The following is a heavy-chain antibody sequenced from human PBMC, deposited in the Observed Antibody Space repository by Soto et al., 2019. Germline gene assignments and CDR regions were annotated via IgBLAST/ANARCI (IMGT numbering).Heavy chain of an antibody. CDR1: GFTFSSYA. D-gene: IGHD2-8*01. CDR2: ISGSGGST. Sequence: GGSLRLSCAASGFTFSSYAMSWVRQAPGKGLEWVSAISGSGGSTYYADSVKGRFTISRDNSKNTLYPQMNSLRAEDTAVYYCAKEGPGYCTNGVCYTDRGAYFDYWGQGTLVTVSS. V-gene: IGHV3-23*01. CDR3: AKEGPGYCTNGVCYTDRGAYFDY. J-gene: IGHJ4*02.